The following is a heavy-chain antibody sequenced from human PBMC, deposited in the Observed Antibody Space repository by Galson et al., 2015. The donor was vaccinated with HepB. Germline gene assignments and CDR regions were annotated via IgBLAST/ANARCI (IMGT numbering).Heavy chain of an antibody. J-gene: IGHJ4*02. CDR3: AKFGVRGAGYYDYVWGSYQQPYYFDY. D-gene: IGHD3-16*01. Sequence: SLRLSCAASGFTFSSYAMSWVRQAPGKGLEWVSAISGSGGSTYYADSVKGRFTISRDNSKNTLYLQMNSLRAEDTAVYYCAKFGVRGAGYYDYVWGSYQQPYYFDYWGQGTLVTVSS. CDR2: ISGSGGST. CDR1: GFTFSSYA. V-gene: IGHV3-23*01.